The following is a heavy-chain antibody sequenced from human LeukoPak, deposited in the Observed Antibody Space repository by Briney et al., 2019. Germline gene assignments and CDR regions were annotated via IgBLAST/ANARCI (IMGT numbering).Heavy chain of an antibody. CDR3: ARDFPAYFDSSGYPSMPLDY. Sequence: ASVKVSCKASGYTFTSYYMHWVRQAPGQGLEWMGIINPSGGSTSYAQKFQGRVTMTRDMSTSTVYMELSSLRSEDTAVYYCARDFPAYFDSSGYPSMPLDYWGQGTLVTVSS. V-gene: IGHV1-46*01. CDR1: GYTFTSYY. J-gene: IGHJ4*02. CDR2: INPSGGST. D-gene: IGHD3-22*01.